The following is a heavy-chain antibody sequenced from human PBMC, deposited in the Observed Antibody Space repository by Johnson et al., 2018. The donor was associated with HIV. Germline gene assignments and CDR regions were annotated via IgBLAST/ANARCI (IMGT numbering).Heavy chain of an antibody. CDR2: IGAAGET. CDR1: GFTFSSYD. Sequence: VQLVESGGGLVQPGESLRLSCAASGFTFSSYDMHWVRQSTGKGLEWVSGIGAAGETHYPDPVKGRFTVSRDNANNSLYLQMDSLRPEDTAVYYCARGRKDIEAADGLDNDAFDMWGQGTLVTVSS. D-gene: IGHD5-12*01. CDR3: ARGRKDIEAADGLDNDAFDM. V-gene: IGHV3-13*01. J-gene: IGHJ3*02.